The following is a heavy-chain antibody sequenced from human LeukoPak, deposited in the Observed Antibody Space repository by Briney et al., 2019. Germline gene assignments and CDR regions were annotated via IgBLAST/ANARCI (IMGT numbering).Heavy chain of an antibody. J-gene: IGHJ6*02. CDR1: GFTFSSYW. Sequence: GGSLRLSCAASGFTFSSYWMHWVRQVPGKGLVWVARINGDGSNIAYADSVRGRFTISRDNAKNTLYLEMSSLRAEDTAVYHCASDSPHYGTDVWGQGTTVTVSS. V-gene: IGHV3-74*01. CDR3: ASDSPHYGTDV. CDR2: INGDGSNI.